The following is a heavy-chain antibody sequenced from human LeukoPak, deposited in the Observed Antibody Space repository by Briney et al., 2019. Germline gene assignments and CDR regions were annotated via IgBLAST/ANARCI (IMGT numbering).Heavy chain of an antibody. Sequence: PGGSLRLSCAASGFTFSTFAMTWVRQAPGKGLEWVGRIKSKTDGGTTDYAAPVKGRFTISRDDSKNTLYLQMNSLKTEDTAVYYCTTGGVAAARHSNYYYYYMDVWGKGTTVTVSS. D-gene: IGHD6-13*01. CDR3: TTGGVAAARHSNYYYYYMDV. J-gene: IGHJ6*03. CDR1: GFTFSTFA. V-gene: IGHV3-15*01. CDR2: IKSKTDGGTT.